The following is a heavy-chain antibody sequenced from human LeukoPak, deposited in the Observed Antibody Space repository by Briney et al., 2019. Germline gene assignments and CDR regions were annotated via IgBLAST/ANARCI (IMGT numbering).Heavy chain of an antibody. CDR2: IIPIFGTA. D-gene: IGHD5-18*01. V-gene: IGHV1-69*05. CDR3: ARGVSTAMLSTNKYYYYYKDV. CDR1: GGTFSSYA. Sequence: GASVKVSCKASGGTFSSYAISWVRQAPGQGLEWMGGIIPIFGTANYAQKFQGRVTITTDESTSTAYMELSSLRSEDTAVYYCARGVSTAMLSTNKYYYYYKDVWGKGTTVTVSS. J-gene: IGHJ6*03.